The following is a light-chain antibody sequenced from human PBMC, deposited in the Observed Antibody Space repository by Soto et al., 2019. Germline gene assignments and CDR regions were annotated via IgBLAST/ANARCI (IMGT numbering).Light chain of an antibody. V-gene: IGKV1-5*01. Sequence: DIQMTQSPSTLSASVGDRVTITCRASQSISSWLAWYQQKPGKAPKLLIYDASSLESGVPSRFSGSGSGTEFTLTISSLQPYDFATYYCQQYNSYSSWTCGQGTKVAIK. CDR1: QSISSW. CDR3: QQYNSYSSWT. J-gene: IGKJ1*01. CDR2: DAS.